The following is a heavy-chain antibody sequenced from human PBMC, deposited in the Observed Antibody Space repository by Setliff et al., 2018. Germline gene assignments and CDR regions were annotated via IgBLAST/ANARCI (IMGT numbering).Heavy chain of an antibody. D-gene: IGHD5-12*01. Sequence: ASVKVSCKASGFTFTAYNINWVRQATGQGLELMGWMNPNNGKTGYIQKLQGRVTMTRNTSISTVYMELSSLRPEDTAVYYCAEGLRGNDAFDIWGQGTMVTVSS. CDR2: MNPNNGKT. CDR1: GFTFTAYN. J-gene: IGHJ3*02. CDR3: AEGLRGNDAFDI. V-gene: IGHV1-8*02.